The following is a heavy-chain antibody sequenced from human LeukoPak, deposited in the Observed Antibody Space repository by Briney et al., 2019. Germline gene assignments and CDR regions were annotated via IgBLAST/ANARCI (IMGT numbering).Heavy chain of an antibody. J-gene: IGHJ4*02. Sequence: SETLSLTCAVYGGSFSDYYWSWIRQPPGKGLEWIGEVNHSGSTNYNPSLKSRVSISVDTSKNQFSLKVSSVTAADTAVYYCARGRYSTQYFDYWGQGTLVTVSS. D-gene: IGHD2-21*01. CDR3: ARGRYSTQYFDY. V-gene: IGHV4-34*01. CDR2: VNHSGST. CDR1: GGSFSDYY.